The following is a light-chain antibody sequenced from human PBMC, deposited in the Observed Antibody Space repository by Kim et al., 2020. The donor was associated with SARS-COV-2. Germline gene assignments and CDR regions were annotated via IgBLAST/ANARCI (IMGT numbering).Light chain of an antibody. CDR2: AAS. CDR3: QQSYSTPMYT. CDR1: QSISNY. J-gene: IGKJ2*01. V-gene: IGKV1-39*01. Sequence: ESVGARVTITCRASQSISNYLNWYQQKPGKAPKLLIYAASSLQSGVPSRFSGSGSGTDFTLTISSLQPEDFATYYCQQSYSTPMYTFGQGTKLEI.